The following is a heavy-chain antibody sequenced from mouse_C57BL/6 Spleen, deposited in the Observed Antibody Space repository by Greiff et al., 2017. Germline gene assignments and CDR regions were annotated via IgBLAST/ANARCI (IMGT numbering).Heavy chain of an antibody. CDR3: AKYGYDGTFYWYFDV. D-gene: IGHD2-3*01. J-gene: IGHJ1*03. V-gene: IGHV3-8*01. CDR2: ISYSGST. CDR1: GYSITSDY. Sequence: EVQLVESGPGLAKPSQTLSLTCSVTGYSITSDYWNWIRKFPGNKLEYMGYISYSGSTYYNPSLKSRISITRDTSKNQYYLQLNSVTTEDTATYYGAKYGYDGTFYWYFDVWGTGTTVTVSS.